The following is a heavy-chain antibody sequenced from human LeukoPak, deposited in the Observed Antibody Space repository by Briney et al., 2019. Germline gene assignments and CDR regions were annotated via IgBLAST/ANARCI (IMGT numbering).Heavy chain of an antibody. J-gene: IGHJ4*02. CDR3: ARETDSTLFDY. Sequence: GGSLRLSCAASGFTFSDKYMSWIRQAPGKGLEWVSYISSSGSIIYYADSVKGRFTISRDNAKKSLYLQMNSLRAEDTAVYYCARETDSTLFDYWGQGTLVTVSS. CDR1: GFTFSDKY. CDR2: ISSSGSII. D-gene: IGHD2-2*01. V-gene: IGHV3-11*04.